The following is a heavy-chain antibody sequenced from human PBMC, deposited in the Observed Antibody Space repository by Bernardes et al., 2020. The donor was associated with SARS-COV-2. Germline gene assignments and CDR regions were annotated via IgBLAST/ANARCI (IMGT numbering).Heavy chain of an antibody. D-gene: IGHD3-10*01. CDR2: INTEGIGT. Sequence: GSLRLSCAASGFTFSSYWMHWVRQAPGKGLVWVSRINTEGIGTSYADSVKGRFTISRDNAKNTLYLQMNSLRAEDTAVYFCTRDRIIDYWGQGTLVTVSS. CDR3: TRDRIIDY. J-gene: IGHJ4*02. V-gene: IGHV3-74*01. CDR1: GFTFSSYW.